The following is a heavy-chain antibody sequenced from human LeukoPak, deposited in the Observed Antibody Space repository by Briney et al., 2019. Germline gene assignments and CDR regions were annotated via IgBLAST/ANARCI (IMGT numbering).Heavy chain of an antibody. Sequence: ASVKVSCKASGYTFTSYGISWVRQAPGQGLEWMGWISAYNSNTNYAQKLQGRVTMTTDTSTSTAYMELRSLRSDDTAVYYCARDQRGRVGGYSNGIFYYWGQGTPLTVSS. CDR1: GYTFTSYG. CDR2: ISAYNSNT. V-gene: IGHV1-18*01. J-gene: IGHJ4*02. CDR3: ARDQRGRVGGYSNGIFYY. D-gene: IGHD5-18*01.